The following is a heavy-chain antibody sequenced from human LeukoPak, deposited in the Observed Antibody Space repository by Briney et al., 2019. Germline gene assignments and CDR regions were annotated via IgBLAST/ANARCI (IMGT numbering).Heavy chain of an antibody. CDR2: IIPIFGTA. D-gene: IGHD3-22*01. Sequence: GASVKVSCKASGGTFGSYAISWVRQAPGQGLEWMGGIIPIFGTANYAQKSQGRVTITTDESTSTAYMELSSLRSEDTAVYYCAVIKHDSSGYHRVTAFDIWGQGTMVTVSS. CDR3: AVIKHDSSGYHRVTAFDI. J-gene: IGHJ3*02. CDR1: GGTFGSYA. V-gene: IGHV1-69*05.